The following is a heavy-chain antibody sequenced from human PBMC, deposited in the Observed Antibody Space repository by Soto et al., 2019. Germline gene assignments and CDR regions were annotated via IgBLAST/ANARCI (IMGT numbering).Heavy chain of an antibody. D-gene: IGHD3-9*01. CDR1: GGSISSGLYS. CDR2: IYYSGSN. CDR3: ARTVLGPDLLAVSFLEQSYSMHV. V-gene: IGHV4-39*01. Sequence: SETLSLTCTVSGGSISSGLYSWAWIRQPQGKGLEWIGSIYYSGSNYYNPSLKSRVTISVDTSKSQFYLKLNSVTAADTAVYYCARTVLGPDLLAVSFLEQSYSMHVWCKGPTLTVS. J-gene: IGHJ6*03.